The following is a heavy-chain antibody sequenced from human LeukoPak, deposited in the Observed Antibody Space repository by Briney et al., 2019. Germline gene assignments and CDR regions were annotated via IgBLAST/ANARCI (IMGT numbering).Heavy chain of an antibody. CDR3: AKDQLGYCTNGVCSGFDY. J-gene: IGHJ4*02. Sequence: PGGSLRLSCAASGFTFSSYGMHWVRQAPGKGLEWVAVIWYDGSNKCYADSVKGRFTISRDNSKNMLYLQMNSLRAEDTAVYYCAKDQLGYCTNGVCSGFDYWGQGTLVTVSS. CDR1: GFTFSSYG. V-gene: IGHV3-33*06. D-gene: IGHD2-8*01. CDR2: IWYDGSNK.